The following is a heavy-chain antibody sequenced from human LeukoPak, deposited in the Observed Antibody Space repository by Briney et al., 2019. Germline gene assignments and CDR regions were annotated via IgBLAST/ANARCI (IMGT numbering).Heavy chain of an antibody. Sequence: AGGSLRLSCAASGFTFSHHGMNWVRQAPGKGLEWVSGIRADAITTYYADSVKGRFTISRDNSKNTLHLQMNSLRAEDTAVYYCAELGITMIGGVWGKGTTVTISS. D-gene: IGHD3-10*02. CDR1: GFTFSHHG. V-gene: IGHV3-23*01. J-gene: IGHJ6*04. CDR3: AELGITMIGGV. CDR2: IRADAITT.